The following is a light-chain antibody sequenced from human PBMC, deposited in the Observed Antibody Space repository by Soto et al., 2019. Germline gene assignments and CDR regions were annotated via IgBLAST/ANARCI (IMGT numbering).Light chain of an antibody. CDR2: AAS. Sequence: DIHMTQSASCMATSGGHTVTITCRASQDVRSDLGWYQHKPGKAPKRLIYAASRLQGGVPSRFSGSQSGTDFTLTISSLQTEDFATYYCQQSSSTPFTFGQGTRLEIK. V-gene: IGKV1-39*01. CDR1: QDVRSD. CDR3: QQSSSTPFT. J-gene: IGKJ5*01.